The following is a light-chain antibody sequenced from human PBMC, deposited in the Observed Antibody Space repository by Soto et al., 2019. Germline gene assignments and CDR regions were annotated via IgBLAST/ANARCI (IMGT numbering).Light chain of an antibody. V-gene: IGLV2-14*01. CDR2: EVN. CDR3: SSYTSSSTLV. J-gene: IGLJ2*01. Sequence: QSALTQPASVSGSPGQSITISCTGTSSDVGGYNYVSWYQQHPGKGPKIMIYEVNKRPSGISNRFSGSKSGNTASLTISGLQAEDEADYYCSSYTSSSTLVFGGGTKLTVL. CDR1: SSDVGGYNY.